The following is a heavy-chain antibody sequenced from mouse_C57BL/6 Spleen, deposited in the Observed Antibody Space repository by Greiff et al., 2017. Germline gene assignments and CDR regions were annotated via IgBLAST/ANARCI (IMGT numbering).Heavy chain of an antibody. CDR1: GFTFRSYA. CDR3: ARDKGYSNYLYARDY. CDR2: ISDGGSYT. J-gene: IGHJ4*01. Sequence: EVQRVESGGGLVKPGGSLKLSCAASGFTFRSYAMSWVRQTPEKRLEWVATISDGGSYTYYPDNVKGRFTISRDNAKNNLYLQMSHLKSEDTAMYYCARDKGYSNYLYARDYWGQGTSVTVSS. V-gene: IGHV5-4*01. D-gene: IGHD2-5*01.